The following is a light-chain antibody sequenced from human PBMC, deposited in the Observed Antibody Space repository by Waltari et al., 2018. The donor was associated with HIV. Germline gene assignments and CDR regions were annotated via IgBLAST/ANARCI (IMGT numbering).Light chain of an antibody. Sequence: QSAPTQPASVSGSPGQSITISCTGTSSDVGIYNLVSWYQQYPGKAPKLMIYQVIERPSGVSPRFSGSKSGNTASLTISGLQAEDEADYYCCSYTSSSAYVIFGGGTKLIVL. CDR1: SSDVGIYNL. CDR2: QVI. V-gene: IGLV2-23*02. J-gene: IGLJ2*01. CDR3: CSYTSSSAYVI.